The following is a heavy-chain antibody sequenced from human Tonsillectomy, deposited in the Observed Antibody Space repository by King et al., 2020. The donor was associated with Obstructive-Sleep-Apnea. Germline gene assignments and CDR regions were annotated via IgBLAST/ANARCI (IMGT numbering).Heavy chain of an antibody. J-gene: IGHJ3*02. CDR3: AKLFAPGSSPLGDAFDI. CDR2: ISGSGGST. D-gene: IGHD3-16*01. Sequence: VQLVESGGGLVQPGGSLRLSCAASGFTFSSYAMSWVRQAPGKGLEWVSAISGSGGSTYYADSVKGRVTISRDNSKNTLCLQMNSLRAEDTAIYYCAKLFAPGSSPLGDAFDIWGQGTMVTVSS. CDR1: GFTFSSYA. V-gene: IGHV3-23*04.